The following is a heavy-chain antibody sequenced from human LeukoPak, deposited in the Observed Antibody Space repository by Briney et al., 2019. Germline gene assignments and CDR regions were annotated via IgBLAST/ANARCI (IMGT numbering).Heavy chain of an antibody. CDR3: ASSWAYCGGDCHNEGGAFDI. D-gene: IGHD2-21*02. CDR1: GFTFSSYS. Sequence: GGSLRLSCAASGFTFSSYSMNWVRQAPGKGLEWVSSISTSSIYIYYADSVKGRFTVSRDNAKKSLYLQMNSLRAADTAVYYCASSWAYCGGDCHNEGGAFDIWGQGTMVTVSS. J-gene: IGHJ3*02. V-gene: IGHV3-21*01. CDR2: ISTSSIYI.